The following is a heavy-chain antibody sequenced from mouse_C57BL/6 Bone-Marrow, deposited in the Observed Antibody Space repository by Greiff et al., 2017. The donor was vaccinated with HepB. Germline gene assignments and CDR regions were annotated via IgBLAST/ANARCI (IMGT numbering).Heavy chain of an antibody. D-gene: IGHD1-1*01. Sequence: DVKLVESGGDLVKPGGSLKLSCAASGFTFSSYGMSWVRQTPDKRLEWVATISSGGSYTYYPDSVKGRFTISRDNAKNTLYLQMSSLKSEDTAMYYCARHGIYYGSSSGYAMDYWGQGTSVTVSS. V-gene: IGHV5-6*02. CDR2: ISSGGSYT. CDR3: ARHGIYYGSSSGYAMDY. J-gene: IGHJ4*01. CDR1: GFTFSSYG.